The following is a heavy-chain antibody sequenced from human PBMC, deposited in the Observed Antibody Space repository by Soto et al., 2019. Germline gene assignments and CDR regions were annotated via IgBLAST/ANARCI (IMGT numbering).Heavy chain of an antibody. V-gene: IGHV4-59*01. D-gene: IGHD5-12*01. CDR2: IYYSGST. J-gene: IGHJ6*02. CDR1: GGSISSYY. Sequence: PSETLSLTCTVSGGSISSYYWSWIRQPPGKGLEWIGYIYYSGSTNYNPSLKSRVTISVDTSKNQFSLKLSSVTAADTAAYYCARDLRGYSQYYYYYYGMDVWGQGTTVTVSS. CDR3: ARDLRGYSQYYYYYYGMDV.